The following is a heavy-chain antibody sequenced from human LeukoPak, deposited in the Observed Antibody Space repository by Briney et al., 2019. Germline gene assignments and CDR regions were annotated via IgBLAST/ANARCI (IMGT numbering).Heavy chain of an antibody. Sequence: GGSLRLSCAASGFTFSNYGMHWVRQAPGKGLEWVTFIRYDGSNKYYADSVKGRFTISRDNSKNALYLQMNSLRAEDTAMYYCAKSEVRYYYDSSGYYLVYWGQGTLVTVSS. CDR3: AKSEVRYYYDSSGYYLVY. CDR1: GFTFSNYG. D-gene: IGHD3-22*01. V-gene: IGHV3-30*02. CDR2: IRYDGSNK. J-gene: IGHJ4*02.